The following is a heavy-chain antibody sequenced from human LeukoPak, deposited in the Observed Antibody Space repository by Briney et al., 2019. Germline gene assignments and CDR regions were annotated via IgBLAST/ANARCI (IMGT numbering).Heavy chain of an antibody. CDR1: GFTFSSYG. CDR3: AKDDWSAAGGDYGMDV. D-gene: IGHD6-13*01. V-gene: IGHV3-30*18. J-gene: IGHJ6*02. CDR2: ISYDGSNK. Sequence: PGRSLRLSCAASGFTFSSYGMHWARQAPGKGLEWVAVISYDGSNKYYADSVKGRFTISRDNSKNTLYLQMNSLRAEDTAVYYCAKDDWSAAGGDYGMDVWGQGTTVTVSS.